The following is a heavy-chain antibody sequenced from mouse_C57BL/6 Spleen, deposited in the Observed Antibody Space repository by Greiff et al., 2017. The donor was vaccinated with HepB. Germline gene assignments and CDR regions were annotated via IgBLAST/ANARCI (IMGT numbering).Heavy chain of an antibody. CDR2: ISGGGGNT. D-gene: IGHD1-1*01. Sequence: DVMLVESGGGLVKPGGSLKLSCAASGFTFSSYTMSWVRQTPEKRLEWVATISGGGGNTYYPDSVKGRFTISRDNAKNPLYLQMRSLRSEATALYYCARPITTVVPPFAYWGQGTLVTVSA. CDR3: ARPITTVVPPFAY. J-gene: IGHJ3*01. CDR1: GFTFSSYT. V-gene: IGHV5-9*01.